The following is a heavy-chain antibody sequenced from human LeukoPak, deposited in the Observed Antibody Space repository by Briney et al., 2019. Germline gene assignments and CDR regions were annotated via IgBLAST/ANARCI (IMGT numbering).Heavy chain of an antibody. J-gene: IGHJ3*02. CDR2: TRNKANSYTT. CDR3: ASSLNLELLWNAFDI. CDR1: GFTFSDHY. D-gene: IGHD3-10*01. Sequence: PGGSLRLSRAASGFTFSDHYMDWVRQAPGKGLEGVGRTRNKANSYTTEYAASVKGRFTISRDDSKNSLYLQMNSLKTEDTAVYYCASSLNLELLWNAFDIWGQGTMVTVSS. V-gene: IGHV3-72*01.